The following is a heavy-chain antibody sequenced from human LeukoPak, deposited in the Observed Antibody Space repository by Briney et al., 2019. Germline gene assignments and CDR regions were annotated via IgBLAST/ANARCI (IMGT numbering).Heavy chain of an antibody. V-gene: IGHV4-59*08. CDR3: ARHVREYSSFAY. CDR1: GGSISSYY. Sequence: SETLSLTCTVSGGSISSYYWSWIRQPPGKGLEWIGYIYYSGSTNYNPSLKSRVTISVDTSKDQFSLKLSSVTAADTAVYYCARHVREYSSFAYWGQGTLVTVSS. J-gene: IGHJ4*02. D-gene: IGHD6-6*01. CDR2: IYYSGST.